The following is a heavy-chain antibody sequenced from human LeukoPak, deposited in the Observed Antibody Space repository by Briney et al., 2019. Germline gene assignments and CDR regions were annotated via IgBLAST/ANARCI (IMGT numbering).Heavy chain of an antibody. CDR2: IYYSGST. D-gene: IGHD6-13*01. CDR1: GGSISSSSYY. Sequence: PSETLSLTCTVSGGSISSSSYYWGWIRQPPGKGLEWIGSIYYSGSTYYNPSLKSRVTISVDTSKNQFSLKLSSVTAADTAVYYCASSGIAADDYWGQGTPVTVSS. J-gene: IGHJ4*02. V-gene: IGHV4-39*01. CDR3: ASSGIAADDY.